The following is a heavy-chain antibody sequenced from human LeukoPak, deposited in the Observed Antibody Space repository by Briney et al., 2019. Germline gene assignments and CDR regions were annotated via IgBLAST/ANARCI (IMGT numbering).Heavy chain of an antibody. D-gene: IGHD3-22*01. J-gene: IGHJ4*02. CDR3: ARVANYYDSSGYSAHFDY. V-gene: IGHV3-30-3*01. CDR1: GFTFSSYA. Sequence: QPGGSLRLSCAASGFTFSSYAMHWVRQAPGKGLEWVAVISYDGSNKYYADSVKGRFTISRDNSKNTLYLQMNSLRAEDTAVYYCARVANYYDSSGYSAHFDYWGQGTLVTVSS. CDR2: ISYDGSNK.